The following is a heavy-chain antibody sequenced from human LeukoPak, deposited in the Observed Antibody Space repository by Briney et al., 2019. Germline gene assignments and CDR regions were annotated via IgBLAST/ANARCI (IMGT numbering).Heavy chain of an antibody. CDR1: VFTFSNYA. CDR3: ARGLRAYYYYGMDV. V-gene: IGHV3-64*02. Sequence: GGSLRLSCAASVFTFSNYAMHWVRQAPGGGLEYVSAISSNGGSTYYADSVKGRFTISRDNSKNTLFLQLGSLRVEDMAVYYCARGLRAYYYYGMDVWGQGTTVTVSS. D-gene: IGHD3-3*01. J-gene: IGHJ6*02. CDR2: ISSNGGST.